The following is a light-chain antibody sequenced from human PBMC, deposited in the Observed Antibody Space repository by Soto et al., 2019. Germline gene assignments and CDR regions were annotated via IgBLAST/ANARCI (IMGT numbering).Light chain of an antibody. J-gene: IGKJ5*01. Sequence: DREMARCRSTLSGTVGDRVAMARRASQSISSWLAWYQQKPGKAPKVLIFDASSLESGVPSRFSGSGSAKESPLGKTCLQPGDAATHYIQAHHRRPVAFGEGTRLEIK. CDR2: DAS. V-gene: IGKV1-5*01. CDR1: QSISSW. CDR3: QAHHRRPVA.